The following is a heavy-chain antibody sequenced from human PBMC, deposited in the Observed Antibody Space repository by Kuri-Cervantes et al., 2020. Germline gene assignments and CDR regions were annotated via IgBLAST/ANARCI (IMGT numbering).Heavy chain of an antibody. Sequence: ASVKVSCKASGYTFTSYGINWVRQATGQGLEWMGWMNPNSGNTGYAQKFQGRVTMTRNTSISTAYMELSSLRSEDTAVYYCARVMEQQLGHYYYYYMDVWGKGTTVTVSS. D-gene: IGHD6-13*01. CDR3: ARVMEQQLGHYYYYYMDV. J-gene: IGHJ6*03. V-gene: IGHV1-8*02. CDR2: MNPNSGNT. CDR1: GYTFTSYG.